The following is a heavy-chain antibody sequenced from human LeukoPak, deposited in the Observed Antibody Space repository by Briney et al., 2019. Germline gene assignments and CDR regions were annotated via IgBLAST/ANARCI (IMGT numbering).Heavy chain of an antibody. CDR3: ARALGSGTNYYYYYMDV. J-gene: IGHJ6*03. Sequence: SETLSLTCTVSGGSFNSYYWSWIRQPPGKGLEWIGYIHNSGRTNYSPSLESRVTISVDTSKNQFSLKLTSVTAADTAVYYCARALGSGTNYYYYYMDVWGKGTTVTVSS. V-gene: IGHV4-59*08. D-gene: IGHD1-7*01. CDR2: IHNSGRT. CDR1: GGSFNSYY.